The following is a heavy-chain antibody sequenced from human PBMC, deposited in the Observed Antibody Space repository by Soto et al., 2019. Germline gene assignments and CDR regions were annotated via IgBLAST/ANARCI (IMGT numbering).Heavy chain of an antibody. D-gene: IGHD6-13*01. J-gene: IGHJ6*02. Sequence: QVQLVESGGGVVQPGRSLRLSCAASGFTFSSYAMHWVRQAPGKGLEWVAVISYDGSNKYYADSVKGRFTISRDNSKNTLYLQMNSLRAEDTAVYYCARDQSLPQQLVQSYYYYGMDVWGQGTTVTVSS. V-gene: IGHV3-30-3*01. CDR2: ISYDGSNK. CDR1: GFTFSSYA. CDR3: ARDQSLPQQLVQSYYYYGMDV.